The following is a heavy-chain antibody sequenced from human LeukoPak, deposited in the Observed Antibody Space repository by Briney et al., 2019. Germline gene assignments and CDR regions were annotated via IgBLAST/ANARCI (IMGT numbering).Heavy chain of an antibody. J-gene: IGHJ4*02. CDR3: ATEVTD. D-gene: IGHD5-18*01. CDR1: GYTFSGYY. V-gene: IGHV1-2*02. CDR2: INPNSGGT. Sequence: LAGSVKVSCTASGYTFSGYYMHWVRQAPGQGLEWMAWINPNSGGTKYAQKFQGRVTMTRDTSISTAYMELSRLRSDDTAVYYCATEVTDWGQGTLVTVSS.